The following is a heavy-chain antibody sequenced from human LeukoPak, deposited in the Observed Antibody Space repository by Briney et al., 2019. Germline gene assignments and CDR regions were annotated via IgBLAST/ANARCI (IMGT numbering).Heavy chain of an antibody. J-gene: IGHJ4*02. V-gene: IGHV4-34*01. CDR1: GGSFSGYY. Sequence: SETPSLTCAVYGGSFSGYYWSWIRQPPGKGLEWIGEINHSGSTNYNPSLKSRVTISVDTPKNQFSLKLSSVTAADTAVYYCARAGLWSRASFLDYWGQGTLVTVSS. CDR2: INHSGST. CDR3: ARAGLWSRASFLDY. D-gene: IGHD5-18*01.